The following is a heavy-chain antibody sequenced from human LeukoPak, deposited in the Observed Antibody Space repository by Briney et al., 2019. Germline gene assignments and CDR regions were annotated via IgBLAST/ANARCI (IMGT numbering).Heavy chain of an antibody. CDR1: GFTFSSYG. Sequence: GGSLRLSCAASGFTFSSYGMHWVRQAPGKGLEWVAVISYDGSNIHYADSVKGRFTISRDNSKNTLYLQMSSLRTEDTAMYYCAKGVGSTGSYFDYWGQGTLVTVSS. V-gene: IGHV3-30*18. CDR3: AKGVGSTGSYFDY. D-gene: IGHD1-26*01. CDR2: ISYDGSNI. J-gene: IGHJ4*02.